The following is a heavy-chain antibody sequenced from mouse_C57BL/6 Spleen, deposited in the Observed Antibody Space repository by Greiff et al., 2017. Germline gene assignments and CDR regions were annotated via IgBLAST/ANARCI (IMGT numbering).Heavy chain of an antibody. Sequence: LQQPGAELVKPGASVKLSCKASGYTFTSYWMHWVKQRPGQGLEWIGMIHPNSGSTNYNEKFKSKATLTVDKSSSTAYMQLSSLTSEDSAVYYCARTIYYYGRGDWYFDVWGTGTTVTVSS. CDR2: IHPNSGST. CDR1: GYTFTSYW. V-gene: IGHV1-64*01. D-gene: IGHD1-1*01. J-gene: IGHJ1*03. CDR3: ARTIYYYGRGDWYFDV.